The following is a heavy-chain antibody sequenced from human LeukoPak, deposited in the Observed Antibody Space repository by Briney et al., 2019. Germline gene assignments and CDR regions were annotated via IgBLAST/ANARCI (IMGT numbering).Heavy chain of an antibody. V-gene: IGHV4-4*02. D-gene: IGHD1-14*01. CDR3: PRKTGVDYYFDY. CDR1: GGSISSSNW. J-gene: IGHJ4*02. CDR2: MYHSGST. Sequence: SGTLSLTCAVSGGSISSSNWWSWVRQPPGKGLEWIGEMYHSGSTNYNPSLKSRVTISVDKSKNQFSLKLSSVTAADTAVYYCPRKTGVDYYFDYGGQGTLVTVSS.